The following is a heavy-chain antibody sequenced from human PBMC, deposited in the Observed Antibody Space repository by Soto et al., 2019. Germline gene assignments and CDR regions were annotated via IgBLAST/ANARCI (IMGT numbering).Heavy chain of an antibody. CDR2: IKSKTDGGTT. CDR3: TTPQSVGYSYGSDDYYGMDV. J-gene: IGHJ6*02. D-gene: IGHD5-18*01. Sequence: GGSLRLSCAASGFTFSNAWMNWVRQALGKEMEWVGRIKSKTDGGTTDYAAPVKGSFTISRDDSKNTLYLQMNSLKTEDTAVYYCTTPQSVGYSYGSDDYYGMDVWDQGTKVTVSS. CDR1: GFTFSNAW. V-gene: IGHV3-15*07.